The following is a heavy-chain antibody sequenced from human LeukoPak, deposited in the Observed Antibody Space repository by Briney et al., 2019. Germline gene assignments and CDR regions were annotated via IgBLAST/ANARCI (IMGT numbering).Heavy chain of an antibody. J-gene: IGHJ4*02. Sequence: SETLSLTCTVSGGSISSSSYYWGWIRQPPGKGLEWIGSIYYSGSTYYNPSLKSRVTISVDTSKNQFSLKLSSVTAADTAVYYCARHRVDGSYFPLDYWGQGTLVTVSS. V-gene: IGHV4-39*01. CDR2: IYYSGST. CDR1: GGSISSSSYY. CDR3: ARHRVDGSYFPLDY. D-gene: IGHD1-26*01.